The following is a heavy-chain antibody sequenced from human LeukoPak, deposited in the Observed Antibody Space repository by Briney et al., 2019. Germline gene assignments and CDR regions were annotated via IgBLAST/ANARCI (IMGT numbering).Heavy chain of an antibody. J-gene: IGHJ5*02. CDR2: IGISGYST. CDR1: GFSFSSYC. CDR3: AKLPREYCSSTSCPNWFDT. D-gene: IGHD2-2*01. V-gene: IGHV3-23*01. Sequence: GGSLRLSCAASGFSFSSYCMSWVRQAPGKGLEWVSGIGISGYSTYYADSAKGRFTISRDNSENTLSLQMDGLRAEDTAVYYCAKLPREYCSSTSCPNWFDTWGQGTLVTVSS.